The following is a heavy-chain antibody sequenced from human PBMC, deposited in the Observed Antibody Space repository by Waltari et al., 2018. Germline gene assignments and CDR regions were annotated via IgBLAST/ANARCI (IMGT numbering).Heavy chain of an antibody. Sequence: QVQLVQSGAEVKKPGASVKVSCKASGYTFTSYAMHWVRQAPGQRLEWMGWINAGNGNTKYSQEVQGRVTITRDTSASTAYMELSSLRSEDMAVYYCARGPFGYDFWSGYSYYFDYWGQGTLVTVSS. CDR1: GYTFTSYA. J-gene: IGHJ4*02. CDR2: INAGNGNT. CDR3: ARGPFGYDFWSGYSYYFDY. D-gene: IGHD3-3*01. V-gene: IGHV1-3*03.